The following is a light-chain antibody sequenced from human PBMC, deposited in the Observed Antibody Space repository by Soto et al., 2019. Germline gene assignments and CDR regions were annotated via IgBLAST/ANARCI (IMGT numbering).Light chain of an antibody. J-gene: IGKJ5*01. CDR3: QQYYSAPIT. CDR1: QSVLSSSNNKNY. V-gene: IGKV4-1*01. Sequence: DIVMTQSPDSLAVSLGERATINCKPSQSVLSSSNNKNYLAWFQQKSGQPPRLLISWASTRESGVPDRFSGGGSGTDFTLTISSLQAEDVAFYYCQQYYSAPITFGQRTRLEIK. CDR2: WAS.